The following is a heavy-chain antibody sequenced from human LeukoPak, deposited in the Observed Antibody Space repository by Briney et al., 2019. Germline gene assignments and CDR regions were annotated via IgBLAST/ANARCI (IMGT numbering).Heavy chain of an antibody. CDR2: ISAYNGNT. V-gene: IGHV1-18*01. CDR3: AEGAKSGLHY. Sequence: ASVKVSCKASGYDFISYGFTWVRRAPGQGLEWMGWISAYNGNTNYAPSLQARVSMTTDASASTVSIEVRSLTPDDTAVYYCAEGAKSGLHYWGQGTLVTVSS. J-gene: IGHJ4*02. D-gene: IGHD6-25*01. CDR1: GYDFISYG.